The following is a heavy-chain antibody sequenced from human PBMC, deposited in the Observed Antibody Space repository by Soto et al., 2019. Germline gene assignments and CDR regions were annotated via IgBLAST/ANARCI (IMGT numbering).Heavy chain of an antibody. CDR2: ISSSSSTI. J-gene: IGHJ6*02. CDR1: GFTFSSYS. V-gene: IGHV3-48*02. CDR3: ARELLWFGEAYGMDV. Sequence: EVQLVESGGGLVQPGWSLRLSCAASGFTFSSYSMNWVRQAPGKGLEWVSYISSSSSTIYYADSVKGRFTISRDNAKNSLYLQMNSLRDEDTAVYYCARELLWFGEAYGMDVWGQGTTVTVSS. D-gene: IGHD3-10*01.